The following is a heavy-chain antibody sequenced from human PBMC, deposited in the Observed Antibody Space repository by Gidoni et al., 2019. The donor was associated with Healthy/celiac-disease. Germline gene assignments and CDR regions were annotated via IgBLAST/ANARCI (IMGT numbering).Heavy chain of an antibody. V-gene: IGHV4-34*01. J-gene: IGHJ6*02. D-gene: IGHD1-26*01. Sequence: QVQLQQWGAGLLKPSETLSLTCAVYGGSFSGYYWSWIRQPPGKGLEWIGEINHSGSTNYNPSLKSRVTISVDTSKNQFSLKLSSVTAADTAVYYCARGRGRRVAQDVWGQGTTVTVSS. CDR1: GGSFSGYY. CDR3: ARGRGRRVAQDV. CDR2: INHSGST.